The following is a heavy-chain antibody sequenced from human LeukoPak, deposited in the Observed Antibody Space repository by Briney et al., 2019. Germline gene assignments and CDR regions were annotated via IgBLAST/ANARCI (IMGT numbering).Heavy chain of an antibody. CDR2: IYPGDSDT. D-gene: IGHD6-13*01. Sequence: GESLKISCKGSGYSFTSYWIGWVRQMPGKGLEWMGIIYPGDSDTRYSPSFRGQVTISADKSISTAYLQWSSLKASDTAMYYCARRRRIAAAGTWYFDYWGQGTLVTVSS. J-gene: IGHJ4*02. CDR1: GYSFTSYW. V-gene: IGHV5-51*01. CDR3: ARRRRIAAAGTWYFDY.